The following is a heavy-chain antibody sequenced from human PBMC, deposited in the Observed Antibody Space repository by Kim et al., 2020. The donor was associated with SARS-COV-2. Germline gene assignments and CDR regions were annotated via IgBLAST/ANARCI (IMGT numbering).Heavy chain of an antibody. V-gene: IGHV3-48*01. CDR1: GFTFSSYS. CDR3: ARGADVWFGELLGTNWF. J-gene: IGHJ5*01. Sequence: GGSLRLSCAASGFTFSSYSMNWVRQAPGKGLEWVSYISSSSRTIYYADSVKGRFTISRDNAKNSLYLQMNSLRAEDTAVDYCARGADVWFGELLGTNWF. CDR2: ISSSSRTI. D-gene: IGHD3-10*01.